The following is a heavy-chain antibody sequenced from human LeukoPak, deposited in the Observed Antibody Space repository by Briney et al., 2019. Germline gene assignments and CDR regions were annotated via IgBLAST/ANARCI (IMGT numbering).Heavy chain of an antibody. J-gene: IGHJ3*02. V-gene: IGHV4-61*02. CDR3: ARPLTTVVTPYAFDI. Sequence: SQTLSLTCTVSGGSISSGSYYWSWIWQPAGKGLEWIGRIYTSGSTNYNPSLKSRVTISVDTSKNQFSLKLSSVTAADTAVYYCARPLTTVVTPYAFDIWGQGTMVTVSS. CDR1: GGSISSGSYY. D-gene: IGHD4-23*01. CDR2: IYTSGST.